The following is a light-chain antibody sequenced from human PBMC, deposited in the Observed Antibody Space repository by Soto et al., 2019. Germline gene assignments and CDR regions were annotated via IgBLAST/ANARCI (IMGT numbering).Light chain of an antibody. J-gene: IGLJ1*01. CDR3: TSYAGGNNV. V-gene: IGLV2-8*01. Sequence: QSALTQPPSASGSPGQSVSISCTGTGSDVGGYNYVSWYQQHPGKVPKLIIYEVNKRPSGVPDRFSGSKSGNTASLTVTGLQAEDEADYYCTSYAGGNNVFGTGTKLTVL. CDR1: GSDVGGYNY. CDR2: EVN.